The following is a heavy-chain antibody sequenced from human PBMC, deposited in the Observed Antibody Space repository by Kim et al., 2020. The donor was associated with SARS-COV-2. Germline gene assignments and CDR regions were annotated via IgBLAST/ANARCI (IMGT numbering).Heavy chain of an antibody. CDR3: ARESEGAFDI. CDR2: ST. J-gene: IGHJ3*02. V-gene: IGHV3-53*04. Sequence: STYYADSVKGRFTISRHNSKNTLYLQMNSLRAEDTAVYYCARESEGAFDIWGQGTMVTVSS.